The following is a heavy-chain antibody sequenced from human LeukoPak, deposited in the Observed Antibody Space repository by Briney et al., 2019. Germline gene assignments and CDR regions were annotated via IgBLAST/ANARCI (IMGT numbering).Heavy chain of an antibody. Sequence: GGSLRLSCVVSGFTFRNYGMHWVRQAPGKGLERVAVIADDGGAKFYADSVKGRITISRDNSKNTLYLQMNSLRAEDTAVYYCAKEATWGEWYFDYWGQGTLVTVSS. D-gene: IGHD3-10*01. CDR1: GFTFRNYG. CDR2: IADDGGAK. V-gene: IGHV3-30*18. CDR3: AKEATWGEWYFDY. J-gene: IGHJ4*02.